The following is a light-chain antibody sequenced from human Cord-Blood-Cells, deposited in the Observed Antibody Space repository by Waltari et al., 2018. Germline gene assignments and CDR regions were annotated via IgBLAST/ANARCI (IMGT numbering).Light chain of an antibody. CDR3: QQRSNWWT. V-gene: IGKV3-11*01. CDR2: DAS. J-gene: IGKJ1*01. Sequence: EIVLTQSPATLSLSPGERAPLSCRARQSVSSYLAWYQQKPGQAPRLLIYDASNRATGIPARFSGSGSGTDFTLTISSLEPEDFAVYYCQQRSNWWTFGQGTKVEIK. CDR1: QSVSSY.